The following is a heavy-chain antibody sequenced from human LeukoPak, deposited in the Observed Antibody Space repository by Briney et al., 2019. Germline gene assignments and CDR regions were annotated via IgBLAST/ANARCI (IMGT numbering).Heavy chain of an antibody. V-gene: IGHV3-13*01. CDR2: IASTGDT. J-gene: IGHJ4*02. Sequence: GGSLRLSCAASGFTLSGFDMHWVRQPTGRGLEWVSSIASTGDTYYLASVRGRFTISRENAKNSLYLQMNSLRAGDTAVYYCVRGGHIGFDYWGQGALVTVSS. CDR1: GFTLSGFD. D-gene: IGHD2-21*01. CDR3: VRGGHIGFDY.